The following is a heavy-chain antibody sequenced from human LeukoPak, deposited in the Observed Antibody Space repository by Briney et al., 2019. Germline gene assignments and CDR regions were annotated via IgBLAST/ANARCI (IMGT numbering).Heavy chain of an antibody. Sequence: PSETLSLTCTVSGYSISSGYYWGWIRQPPGKGLEWIGNIYHSGSTYYNPSLKSRVTISVDTSKNQFSLKLSSVTAADTAVYYCAKSGGSGLIDYWGQGTLVTVSS. CDR1: GYSISSGYY. CDR3: AKSGGSGLIDY. J-gene: IGHJ4*02. V-gene: IGHV4-38-2*02. CDR2: IYHSGST. D-gene: IGHD1-26*01.